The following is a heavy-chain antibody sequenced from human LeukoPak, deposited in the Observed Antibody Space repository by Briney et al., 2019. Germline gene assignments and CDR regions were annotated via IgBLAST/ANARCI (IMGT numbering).Heavy chain of an antibody. CDR1: GFTFSSYA. CDR3: ARADGGYCTGDSCYDLDY. V-gene: IGHV3-23*01. Sequence: GGSLRLSCAASGFTFSSYAMSWVRQAPGKGLEWVSAISGSGGSTYYADSVKGRFTISRDNSKNSLYLQMNSLRDEDTAVYYCARADGGYCTGDSCYDLDYWGQGTLVIVSS. J-gene: IGHJ4*02. CDR2: ISGSGGST. D-gene: IGHD2-15*01.